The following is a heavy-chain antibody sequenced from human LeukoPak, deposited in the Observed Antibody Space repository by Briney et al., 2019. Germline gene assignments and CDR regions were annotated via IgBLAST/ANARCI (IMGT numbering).Heavy chain of an antibody. D-gene: IGHD4-17*01. CDR3: ARGAYGDYDS. CDR2: IRYDGSTK. J-gene: IGHJ5*01. Sequence: PGGALRLSCAASGFTFSNYGMHWVRQAPGKGLEWVAFIRYDGSTKNYADSVKGRLTISRDNSKNTLYLQLSGLRAEDTAVYFCARGAYGDYDSWGQGTLVTVSS. V-gene: IGHV3-30*02. CDR1: GFTFSNYG.